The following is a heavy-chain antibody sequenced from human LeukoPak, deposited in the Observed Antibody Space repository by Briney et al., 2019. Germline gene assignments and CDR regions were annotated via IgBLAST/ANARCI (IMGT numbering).Heavy chain of an antibody. Sequence: GGSLRLSCAASGFTFSDYYMGWIRQAPGKGLEWLSYISGSGTTMYYADSVKGRFTISRDNAKNSLDPQMNSLRAEDTAVYYCGRDFGLTGTKRSFDIWGQGTMVTVSS. CDR1: GFTFSDYY. V-gene: IGHV3-11*01. CDR3: GRDFGLTGTKRSFDI. D-gene: IGHD1-7*01. J-gene: IGHJ3*02. CDR2: ISGSGTTM.